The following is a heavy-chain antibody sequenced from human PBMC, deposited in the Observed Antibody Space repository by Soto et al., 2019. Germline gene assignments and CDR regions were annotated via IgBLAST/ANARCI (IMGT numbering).Heavy chain of an antibody. D-gene: IGHD2-2*01. CDR3: VKDSFYSLVDH. Sequence: PGGPFRLSCAAYVFSCSSYSMSWARQSPGKGLEWVSIITSVGRKFYADSVKGRFTISRGNFKTTAYLHMNSLRAEDTAVYYCVKDSFYSLVDHWRQGTLVTVSS. CDR2: ITSVGRK. J-gene: IGHJ4*01. V-gene: IGHV3-23*01. CDR1: VFSCSSYS.